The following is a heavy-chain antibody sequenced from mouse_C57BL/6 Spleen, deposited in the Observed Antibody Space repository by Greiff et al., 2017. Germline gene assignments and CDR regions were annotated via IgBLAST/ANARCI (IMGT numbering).Heavy chain of an antibody. CDR3: ARSGKGGYFDV. J-gene: IGHJ1*03. CDR1: GYTFTSYW. Sequence: QVHVKQPGAELVRPGTSVKLSCKASGYTFTSYWMHWVKQRPGQGLEWIGVIDPSDSYTNYNQKFKGKATLTVDTSSSTAYMQLSSLTSEDSAVYYCARSGKGGYFDVWGTGTTVTVSS. CDR2: IDPSDSYT. D-gene: IGHD3-1*01. V-gene: IGHV1-59*01.